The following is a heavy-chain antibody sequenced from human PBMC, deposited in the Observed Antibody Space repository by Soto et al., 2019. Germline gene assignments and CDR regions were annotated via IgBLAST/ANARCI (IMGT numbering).Heavy chain of an antibody. J-gene: IGHJ4*02. CDR1: GFSFDDYG. V-gene: IGHV3-20*04. Sequence: GGSLRLSCAASGFSFDDYGMSWVRQGPGKGLEWVSGINWNGGSTGYADSVKGRFTISRDNAKNSLYLQMKSLRAEDTALYYCARVPYFYDSSGYYFEYSGQGTLVTVSS. CDR3: ARVPYFYDSSGYYFEY. CDR2: INWNGGST. D-gene: IGHD3-22*01.